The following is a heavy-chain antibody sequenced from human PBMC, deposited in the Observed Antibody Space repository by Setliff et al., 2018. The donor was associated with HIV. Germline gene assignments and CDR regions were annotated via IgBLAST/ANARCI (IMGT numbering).Heavy chain of an antibody. J-gene: IGHJ4*02. Sequence: SETLSLTCSVSGYFISNGYYWGWIRQPPGKGLGWVGTIYQNGNTYYSPSLESRVSVSMDMSRNQFSVKLNSATAADTAVYYCARQAWHYDRDGYFIDYWGQGKLVTVSS. CDR3: ARQAWHYDRDGYFIDY. V-gene: IGHV4-38-2*02. CDR2: IYQNGNT. D-gene: IGHD3-22*01. CDR1: GYFISNGYY.